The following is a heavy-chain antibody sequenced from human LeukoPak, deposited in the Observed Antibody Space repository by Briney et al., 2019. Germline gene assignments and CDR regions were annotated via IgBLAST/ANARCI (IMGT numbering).Heavy chain of an antibody. CDR3: ARHYEQQLDFTRFDP. CDR2: IYPGDSDT. D-gene: IGHD6-13*01. Sequence: GESLKISCKGSGYSFTSYWIGWVRQMPGKGLEWMGIIYPGDSDTRYSPSFQGQVTISADKSISTAYLQWSSLKASDAAMYYCARHYEQQLDFTRFDPWGQGTLVTVSS. V-gene: IGHV5-51*01. CDR1: GYSFTSYW. J-gene: IGHJ5*02.